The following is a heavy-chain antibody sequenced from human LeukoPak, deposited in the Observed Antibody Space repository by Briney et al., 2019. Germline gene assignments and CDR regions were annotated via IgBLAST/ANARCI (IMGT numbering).Heavy chain of an antibody. Sequence: GGSLRLSCAASGFTFSSYSMNWVRQVPGKGLEWVSYISYRGSTIYYADSVKGPFTISRDNAKNSLYLQMTSLRAEDTAVYYCARVTIAARGRAFDIWGQGTMVIVSS. CDR2: ISYRGSTI. J-gene: IGHJ3*02. CDR3: ARVTIAARGRAFDI. V-gene: IGHV3-48*04. D-gene: IGHD6-13*01. CDR1: GFTFSSYS.